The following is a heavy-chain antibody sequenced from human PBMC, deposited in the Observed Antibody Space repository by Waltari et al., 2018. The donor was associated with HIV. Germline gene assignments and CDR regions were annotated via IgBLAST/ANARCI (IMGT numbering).Heavy chain of an antibody. CDR1: GGSISSYNW. Sequence: QVQLQESGPGLVKPSETLFLTCAVSGGSISSYNWWAWVRPPPGQGLEWIGEIYHVGSTNYNQSLKSRVTISVDKSKNQFSLELRSVTAADTAVYYCVRVVSGGSGSSWIDPWGQGTLVTVSS. V-gene: IGHV4-4*02. CDR3: VRVVSGGSGSSWIDP. D-gene: IGHD6-19*01. CDR2: IYHVGST. J-gene: IGHJ5*02.